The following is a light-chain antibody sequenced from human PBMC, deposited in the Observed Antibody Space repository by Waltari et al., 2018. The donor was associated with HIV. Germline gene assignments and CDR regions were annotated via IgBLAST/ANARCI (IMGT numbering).Light chain of an antibody. J-gene: IGLJ2*01. CDR3: QSYDSSLTGSV. CDR1: SSNIGAGYD. CDR2: GSG. Sequence: QSVLTQPPSVSGAPGQRVTISCPGSSSNIGAGYDIPWYQPLPGTAPKLLIYGSGNRPSGVPDRFSGSKSGTSASLAITGLQAEDEADYYCQSYDSSLTGSVFGGGTKLTVL. V-gene: IGLV1-40*01.